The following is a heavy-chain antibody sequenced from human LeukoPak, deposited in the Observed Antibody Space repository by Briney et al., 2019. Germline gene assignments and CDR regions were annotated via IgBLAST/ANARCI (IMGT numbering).Heavy chain of an antibody. CDR1: GYPFTRYG. D-gene: IGHD1-26*01. V-gene: IGHV1-18*01. Sequence: ASVKVSCTTSGYPFTRYGLSWVRQAPGQGLEWMGFISVYNGYTNQAQKLQDRITLTADTSTNTAYMELKRLTSGDTAIYFCARDPTLADVSMTRGAAFDYWGQGTLVTVSS. J-gene: IGHJ4*02. CDR3: ARDPTLADVSMTRGAAFDY. CDR2: ISVYNGYT.